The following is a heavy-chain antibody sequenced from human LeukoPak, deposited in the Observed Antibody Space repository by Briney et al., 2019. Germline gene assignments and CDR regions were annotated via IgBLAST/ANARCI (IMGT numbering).Heavy chain of an antibody. CDR3: AAAGPPYYYDSSGYYYYYGRDV. Sequence: SVKVSCKASGFTFTSSAMQWVRQARGQRLEWIGWIVVGSGNTNYAQKFQERVTITRDMSTSTAYMELSSLRSEDTAVYYCAAAGPPYYYDSSGYYYYYGRDVWGQGTTVTVSS. D-gene: IGHD3-22*01. CDR1: GFTFTSSA. V-gene: IGHV1-58*02. CDR2: IVVGSGNT. J-gene: IGHJ6*02.